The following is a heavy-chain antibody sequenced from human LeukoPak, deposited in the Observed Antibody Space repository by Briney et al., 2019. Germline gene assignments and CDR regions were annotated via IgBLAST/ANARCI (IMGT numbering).Heavy chain of an antibody. CDR2: INPSGGRT. CDR1: GYTFSSYY. Sequence: ASVKVSCKASGYTFSSYYMHWVRQAPGQGLEWMGIINPSGGRTNYAQKFQGRVTMTRDMSTSTVYMELSSLRSEDTAVYYCARGITMVRHDAFDIWGQGTMVTVSS. V-gene: IGHV1-46*01. CDR3: ARGITMVRHDAFDI. J-gene: IGHJ3*02. D-gene: IGHD3-10*01.